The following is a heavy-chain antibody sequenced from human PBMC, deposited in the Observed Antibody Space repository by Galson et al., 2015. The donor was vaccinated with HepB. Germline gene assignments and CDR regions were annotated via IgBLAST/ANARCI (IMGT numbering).Heavy chain of an antibody. D-gene: IGHD5-12*01. CDR2: IDPSDSYT. CDR3: ARHPNSGYDFNYYYYGMDV. CDR1: GYSFTSYW. V-gene: IGHV5-10-1*01. J-gene: IGHJ6*02. Sequence: QSGAEVKKPGESLRISCKGSGYSFTSYWISWVRQMPGKGLEWMGRIDPSDSYTNYSPSFQGHVAISADKSISTAYLQWSSLKASDTAMYYCARHPNSGYDFNYYYYGMDVWGQGTTVTVSS.